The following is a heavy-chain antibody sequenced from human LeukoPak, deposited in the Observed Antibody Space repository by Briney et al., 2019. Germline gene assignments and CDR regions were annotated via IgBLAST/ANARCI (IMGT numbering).Heavy chain of an antibody. CDR1: GFTFDKYW. Sequence: GGSLRLSCAASGFTFDKYWMSWVRQAPGKGLEWVANIKQHGSETYYVDSVEGRFTISRDNARNSLCLQMNSLRAEDTAVYYCARVNLYYDSGDSPHFDYWGQGTLVTVSS. CDR2: IKQHGSET. CDR3: ARVNLYYDSGDSPHFDY. V-gene: IGHV3-7*01. J-gene: IGHJ4*02. D-gene: IGHD3-22*01.